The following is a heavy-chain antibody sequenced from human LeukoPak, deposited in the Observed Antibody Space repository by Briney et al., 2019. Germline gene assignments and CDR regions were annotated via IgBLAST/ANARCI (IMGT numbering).Heavy chain of an antibody. Sequence: GGSLRLSCAASGFTFSKYYLNWVRQAPGKGLEWVSSISDSYSYVNYAESVKGRFSISRDNSKNTLSLQVSSLRAEDTAIYYCAKGLKTAVGPYKGYHYYMDVWGKGTAVTVSS. CDR3: AKGLKTAVGPYKGYHYYMDV. J-gene: IGHJ6*03. CDR2: ISDSYSYV. V-gene: IGHV3-21*04. D-gene: IGHD5-18*01. CDR1: GFTFSKYY.